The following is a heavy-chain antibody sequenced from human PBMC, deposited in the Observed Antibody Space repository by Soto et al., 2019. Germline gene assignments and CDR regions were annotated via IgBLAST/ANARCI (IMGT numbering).Heavy chain of an antibody. Sequence: ASVKVSCKASGYIFTAYSLHWARQAPGQSFEWMGWINAGNGDTKYSQRFLDRVTITRDTSANIVYMDLTSLTSEDTAVYFCARDHHSSRPYYLDSWGQGTLVTVSS. CDR3: ARDHHSSRPYYLDS. D-gene: IGHD3-22*01. CDR1: GYIFTAYS. CDR2: INAGNGDT. V-gene: IGHV1-3*01. J-gene: IGHJ4*02.